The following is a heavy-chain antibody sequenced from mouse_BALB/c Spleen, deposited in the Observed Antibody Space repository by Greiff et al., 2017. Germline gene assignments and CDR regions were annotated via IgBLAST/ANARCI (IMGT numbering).Heavy chain of an antibody. CDR2: ISSGGGST. CDR1: GFAFSSYD. V-gene: IGHV5-12-1*01. Sequence: EVKLMESGGGLVKPGGSLKLSCAASGFAFSSYDMSWVRQTPEKRLEWVAYISSGGGSTYYPDTVKGRFTISRDNAKNTLYLQMSSLKSEDTAMYDCARHCYGSSYWYFDVWGAGTTVTVSS. J-gene: IGHJ1*01. D-gene: IGHD1-1*01. CDR3: ARHCYGSSYWYFDV.